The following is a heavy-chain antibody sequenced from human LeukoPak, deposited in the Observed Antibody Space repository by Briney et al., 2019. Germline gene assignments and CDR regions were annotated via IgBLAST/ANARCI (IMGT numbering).Heavy chain of an antibody. CDR3: AKSWDQLPYYFDY. CDR2: ISGSGGST. V-gene: IGHV3-23*01. J-gene: IGHJ4*02. D-gene: IGHD2-2*01. Sequence: GGSLRLSCAASGFTFSSDAMSWVRHAPGKGLEWVSAISGSGGSTYYADSVKGRFTISRDNSKNTLYLQMNSLRAEDTAVYYCAKSWDQLPYYFDYWGQGTLVAVSS. CDR1: GFTFSSDA.